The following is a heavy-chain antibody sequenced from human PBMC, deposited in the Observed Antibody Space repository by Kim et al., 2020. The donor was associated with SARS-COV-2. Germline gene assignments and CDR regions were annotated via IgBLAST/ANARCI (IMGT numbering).Heavy chain of an antibody. V-gene: IGHV3-48*03. CDR3: ARVYYGGDGYDP. J-gene: IGHJ5*02. D-gene: IGHD4-17*01. Sequence: SGKGPFTISRDNAKNSLYLQMNGLRAEDTALYYCARVYYGGDGYDPWGQGTLVTVSS.